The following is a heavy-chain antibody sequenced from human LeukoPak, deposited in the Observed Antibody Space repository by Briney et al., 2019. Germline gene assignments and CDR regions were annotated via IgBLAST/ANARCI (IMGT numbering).Heavy chain of an antibody. CDR2: ISSSGSTI. V-gene: IGHV3-48*03. D-gene: IGHD3-22*01. CDR1: GFTFSSYE. Sequence: GGSLRLSCAASGFTFSSYEMNWVRQAPGKGLEWVSYISSSGSTIYYADSVKGRFTISRDNAKNSLYLQMNSLRAEGTAVYYCAREGNYYDSSGYYYGFDYWGQGTLVTVSS. J-gene: IGHJ4*02. CDR3: AREGNYYDSSGYYYGFDY.